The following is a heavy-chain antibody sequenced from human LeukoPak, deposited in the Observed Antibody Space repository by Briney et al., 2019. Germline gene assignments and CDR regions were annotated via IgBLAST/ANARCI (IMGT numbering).Heavy chain of an antibody. CDR1: GGSFSGYY. CDR3: ARVVAAAGTHWFDP. J-gene: IGHJ5*02. Sequence: SETLPLTCAVYGGSFSGYYWSWIRQPPGKGLEWIGEINHSGSTNYNPSLKSRVTISVDTSKNQFSLKLSSVTAADTAVYYCARVVAAAGTHWFDPWGQGTLVTVSS. CDR2: INHSGST. D-gene: IGHD6-13*01. V-gene: IGHV4-34*01.